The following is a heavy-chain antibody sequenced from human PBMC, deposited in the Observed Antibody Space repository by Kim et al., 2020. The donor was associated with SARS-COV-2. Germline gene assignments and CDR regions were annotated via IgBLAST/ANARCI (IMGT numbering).Heavy chain of an antibody. CDR1: GFSVSSVY. J-gene: IGHJ2*01. D-gene: IGHD2-8*01. CDR2: IYRGNKT. Sequence: GSLRLSCAASGFSVSSVYMAWVRQAPGMGLEWVSVIYRGNKTYYTDAVKGRFTISRDNSKNTLLLQMDSLRVDDTAVYFCARDPAFTKRWHGYFDLWGRGALVTVSS. CDR3: ARDPAFTKRWHGYFDL. V-gene: IGHV3-66*01.